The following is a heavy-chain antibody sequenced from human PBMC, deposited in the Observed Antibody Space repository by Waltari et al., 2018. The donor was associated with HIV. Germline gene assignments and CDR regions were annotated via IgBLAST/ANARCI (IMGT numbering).Heavy chain of an antibody. J-gene: IGHJ5*02. CDR2: MFHTWST. V-gene: IGHV4-38-2*02. CDR1: GYSISSGYF. Sequence: QVQLQESGPGLVKPSETLSLTCAVSGYSISSGYFWGWNRQPPGKALEWIGSMFHTWSTYFKPALKKRVTISVDTAKNQFALKLSSVTSADTAIYYCAREWGTLMVAWFDPWGQGTRVTVSS. D-gene: IGHD3-10*01. CDR3: AREWGTLMVAWFDP.